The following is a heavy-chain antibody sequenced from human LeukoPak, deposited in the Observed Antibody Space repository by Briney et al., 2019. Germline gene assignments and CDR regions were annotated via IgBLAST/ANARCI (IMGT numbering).Heavy chain of an antibody. V-gene: IGHV3-7*04. CDR2: IRQDGSEK. CDR1: GFTFSSYW. CDR3: VRGDRRDF. J-gene: IGHJ4*02. Sequence: PGGSLRLSCAASGFTFSSYWMNWVRLPPGKGLEWVANIRQDGSEKNYVDSVKGRFTISRDNAKNSLYLQMNSLRADDTAVYHCVRGDRRDFWGQGTLVTASS.